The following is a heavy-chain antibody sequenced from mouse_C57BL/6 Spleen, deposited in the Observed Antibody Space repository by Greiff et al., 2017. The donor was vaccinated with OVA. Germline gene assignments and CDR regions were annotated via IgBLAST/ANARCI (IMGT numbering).Heavy chain of an antibody. CDR2: ISDGGSYT. D-gene: IGHD1-1*01. V-gene: IGHV5-4*01. CDR1: GFTFSSYA. Sequence: EVQGVESGGGLVKPGGSLKLSCAASGFTFSSYAMSWVRQTPEKRLEWVATISDGGSYTYYPDNVKGRFTITRDNAKNNLYLQMSHLKSDDTAIDYYARDRGCDSSFDYWGQGTTLTVSS. J-gene: IGHJ2*01. CDR3: ARDRGCDSSFDY.